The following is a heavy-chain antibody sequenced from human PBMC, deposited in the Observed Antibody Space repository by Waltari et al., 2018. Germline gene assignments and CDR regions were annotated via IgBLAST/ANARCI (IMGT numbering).Heavy chain of an antibody. V-gene: IGHV4-34*01. CDR3: ARLGFVHCSGGSCYSGLGP. CDR1: GGSFSGYY. J-gene: IGHJ5*02. Sequence: QVQLRQWGAGLLKPSETLPLTCAVHGGSFSGYYRSWIRQPPGKGRGWIGEINHSGSTNYIPSLVSRVTISVDTSKSQFSLKLSSVTAADTAVYYCARLGFVHCSGGSCYSGLGPWGQGTLVTVSS. CDR2: INHSGST. D-gene: IGHD2-15*01.